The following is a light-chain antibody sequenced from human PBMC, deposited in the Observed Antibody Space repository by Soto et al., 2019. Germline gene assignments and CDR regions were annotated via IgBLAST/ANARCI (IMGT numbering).Light chain of an antibody. V-gene: IGKV1-9*01. Sequence: DIQLTQSPSFLSASVGDRVTITCRASQGISSYLAWYQQKPGKAPKLLIYAASTLQSGVPSRFSGSGSGTEFTLTISSLQPEDFATYYCQQLNSRTWTFGQGTKVEIK. CDR3: QQLNSRTWT. CDR2: AAS. CDR1: QGISSY. J-gene: IGKJ1*01.